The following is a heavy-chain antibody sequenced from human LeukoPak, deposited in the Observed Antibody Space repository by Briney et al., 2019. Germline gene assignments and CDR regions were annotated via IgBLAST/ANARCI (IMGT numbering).Heavy chain of an antibody. CDR3: ARRRIVATIDY. D-gene: IGHD5-12*01. V-gene: IGHV4-39*01. CDR2: ISYTGTT. Sequence: PSETLSLTCGVSGGSISSSGYYWAWIRQPPGAGLEWIGSISYTGTTYYNPSLKSRLTISADRSKNQLSLKLTSVTAADTAVYYCARRRIVATIDYWGQGTLVTVSS. J-gene: IGHJ4*02. CDR1: GGSISSSGYY.